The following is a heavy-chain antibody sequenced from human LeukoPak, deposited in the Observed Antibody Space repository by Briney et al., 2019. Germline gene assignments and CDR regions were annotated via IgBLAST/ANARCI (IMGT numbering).Heavy chain of an antibody. J-gene: IGHJ4*02. V-gene: IGHV3-74*01. CDR1: VFTFSRYW. CDR3: ARGGWEKEHLDD. D-gene: IGHD1-26*01. Sequence: GRTLRLSRAASVFTFSRYWMHWVPHAPGKGLVWVSRINIDGRSRYAASAKGRFTISRDNAKNTIYLQMNSLRAEDTAVYYCARGGWEKEHLDDWGQGTLVTVSS. CDR2: INIDGRS.